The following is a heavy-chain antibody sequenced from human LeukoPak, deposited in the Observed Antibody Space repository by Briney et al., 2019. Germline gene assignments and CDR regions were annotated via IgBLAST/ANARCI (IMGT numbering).Heavy chain of an antibody. J-gene: IGHJ4*02. CDR3: ARDLMYSYGMAWGY. D-gene: IGHD5-18*01. Sequence: PGGSLRLSCAASGFTFSSYAMSWVRQAPGKGLEWVSAISGSGGSTYYADSVKGRFTISRDNSKNTLYLQMNSLRAEDTAVYYCARDLMYSYGMAWGYWGQGTLVTVSS. CDR2: ISGSGGST. V-gene: IGHV3-23*01. CDR1: GFTFSSYA.